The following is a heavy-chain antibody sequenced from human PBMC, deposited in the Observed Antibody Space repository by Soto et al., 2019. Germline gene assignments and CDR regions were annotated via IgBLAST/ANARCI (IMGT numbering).Heavy chain of an antibody. Sequence: PGESLKISCKGSGYSFTSYWIGWVRQMPGKGLEWMWIIYPGDSDTIYSPSFQGQVTISADKSISTAYLQWSSLKAEEDAMYYCAGQGPDYYDYGMDVWGQGTTVTVSS. J-gene: IGHJ6*02. CDR2: IYPGDSDT. CDR3: AGQGPDYYDYGMDV. V-gene: IGHV5-51*01. CDR1: GYSFTSYW.